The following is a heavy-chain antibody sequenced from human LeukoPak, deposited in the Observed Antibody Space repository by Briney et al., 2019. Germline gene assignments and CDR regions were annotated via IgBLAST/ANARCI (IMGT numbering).Heavy chain of an antibody. CDR3: ARGRLSGSWTGGTYYYYYYMDV. CDR1: VGTFSSYA. D-gene: IGHD6-13*01. J-gene: IGHJ6*03. Sequence: ASVKVSCKASVGTFSSYAISWVRQAPGQGLEWMGGIIPIFGTANYAQKFQGRVTITTDESTSTAYMELSSLRSEDTAVYYCARGRLSGSWTGGTYYYYYYMDVWGKGTTVTVSS. V-gene: IGHV1-69*05. CDR2: IIPIFGTA.